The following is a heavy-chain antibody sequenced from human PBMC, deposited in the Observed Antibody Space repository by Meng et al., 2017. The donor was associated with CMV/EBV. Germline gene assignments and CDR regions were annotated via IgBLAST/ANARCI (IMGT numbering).Heavy chain of an antibody. V-gene: IGHV3-53*01. Sequence: GESLKISCAVSGLTVSSNYMSWVRQAPGKGLEWVSVIYSGGTTGYADSVRGRFTISRDKSKNTLYLQMNSLRVEDTAVYYCERSSGWYAFDMWGQGIMVTVSS. J-gene: IGHJ3*02. CDR3: ERSSGWYAFDM. CDR1: GLTVSSNY. D-gene: IGHD6-19*01. CDR2: IYSGGTT.